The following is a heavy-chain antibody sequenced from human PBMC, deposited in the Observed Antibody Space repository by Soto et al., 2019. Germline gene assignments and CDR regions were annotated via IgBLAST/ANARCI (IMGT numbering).Heavy chain of an antibody. Sequence: QVPLVQSGAEVKKPGASVKVSCKASGYTFTSYDINWVRQATGQGLEWMGWMNPNSGNTGYAQKFQGRVTMTRNTSISTAYMELSSLRSEDTAVYYCAKSRRAATPGWFDPWGQGTLVTVSS. D-gene: IGHD2-15*01. CDR2: MNPNSGNT. CDR3: AKSRRAATPGWFDP. J-gene: IGHJ5*02. CDR1: GYTFTSYD. V-gene: IGHV1-8*01.